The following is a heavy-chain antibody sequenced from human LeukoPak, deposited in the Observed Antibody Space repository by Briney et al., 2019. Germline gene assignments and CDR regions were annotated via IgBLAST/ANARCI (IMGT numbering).Heavy chain of an antibody. CDR3: ARGPHRVLYYYYYMDV. CDR2: MNPNSGNT. CDR1: VYTFTSYD. Sequence: ASVKVSCKASVYTFTSYDINWVRQATEQGLDWMGWMNPNSGNTGYAQKFQGRVTITRNTSISTAYMELSSLRSEDTAVYYCARGPHRVLYYYYYMDVWGKGTTVTVSS. V-gene: IGHV1-8*03. J-gene: IGHJ6*03. D-gene: IGHD6-6*01.